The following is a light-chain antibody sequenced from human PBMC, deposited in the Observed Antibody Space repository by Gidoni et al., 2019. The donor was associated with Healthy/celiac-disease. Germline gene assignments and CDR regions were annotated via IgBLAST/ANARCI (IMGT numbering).Light chain of an antibody. Sequence: MLTQPHPVSESPGKTVTISCTRRRGSIASNSVQWYQQRPGRAPTNVIYEDNQRPSGVPDRFSGSIDCSSNSASLTISGLKSEDEVGYYVQSYSSSLYVFGTGTKVTVL. J-gene: IGLJ1*01. CDR1: RGSIASNS. CDR3: QSYSSSLYV. V-gene: IGLV6-57*03. CDR2: EDN.